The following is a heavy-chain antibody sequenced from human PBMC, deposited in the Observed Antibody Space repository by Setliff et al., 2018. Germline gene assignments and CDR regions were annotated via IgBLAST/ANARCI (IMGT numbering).Heavy chain of an antibody. Sequence: SCAASGFTFSTYRMHWVRQAPGKGLEWVAVILDDGVKKYHADSVKGRFTISRDNSKNTLYLQMNSLRPEDTAVYYCARTCRGSGCYAGLESWGQGTPVTVSS. V-gene: IGHV3-30*03. D-gene: IGHD2-15*01. J-gene: IGHJ4*02. CDR3: ARTCRGSGCYAGLES. CDR1: GFTFSTYR. CDR2: ILDDGVKK.